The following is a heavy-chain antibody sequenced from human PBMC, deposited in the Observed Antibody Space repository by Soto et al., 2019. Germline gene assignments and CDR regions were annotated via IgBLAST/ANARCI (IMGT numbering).Heavy chain of an antibody. CDR1: GFTFSRHT. CDR3: ARNTGYDILTGYYEVAFDI. J-gene: IGHJ3*02. CDR2: ITSNGGST. Sequence: GGSLRLSCAASGFTFSRHTMHWVRQAPGKGLEYVSAITSNGGSTYYANSVKGRFTISRDNSKNTLYLQMGSLRAEDMAVYYCARNTGYDILTGYYEVAFDIWGQGTMVTVSS. D-gene: IGHD3-9*01. V-gene: IGHV3-64*01.